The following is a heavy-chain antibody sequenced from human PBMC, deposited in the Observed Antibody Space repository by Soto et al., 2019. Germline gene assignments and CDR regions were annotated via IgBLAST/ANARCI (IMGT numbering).Heavy chain of an antibody. CDR3: AKDLVTYYDFWSGYYPMDV. V-gene: IGHV3-23*01. Sequence: GGSLRLSCAASGFTFSSYAMSWVRQAPGKGLEWVSAISGSGGSTYYADSVKGRFTISRDNSKNTLYLQMNSLRAEDTAVYYCAKDLVTYYDFWSGYYPMDVWGKGTTVTVS. J-gene: IGHJ6*03. D-gene: IGHD3-3*01. CDR2: ISGSGGST. CDR1: GFTFSSYA.